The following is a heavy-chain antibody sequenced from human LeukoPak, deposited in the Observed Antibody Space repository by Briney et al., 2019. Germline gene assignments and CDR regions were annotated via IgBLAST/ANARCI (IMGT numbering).Heavy chain of an antibody. J-gene: IGHJ6*03. D-gene: IGHD3-10*01. CDR1: GYTFTGYY. CDR2: INSNSGGT. V-gene: IGHV1-2*02. CDR3: ARDRDGSGSYFGVDYYYYMDV. Sequence: ASVKVSCKASGYTFTGYYMHWVRQAPGQGLEWMGWINSNSGGTNYAQKFQGRVTMTRDTSISTAYMELSRLRSDDTAVYYCARDRDGSGSYFGVDYYYYMDVWGKGTTVTISS.